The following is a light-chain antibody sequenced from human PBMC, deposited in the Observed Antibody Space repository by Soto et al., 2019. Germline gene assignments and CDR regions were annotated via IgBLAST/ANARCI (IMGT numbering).Light chain of an antibody. V-gene: IGKV1-9*01. J-gene: IGKJ4*01. Sequence: DIQLTQSPSFLSASVGDRVTITCRASQGIRSYLAWYQQKPGKAPKLLIYAASTLQSGVPSRFRGSGSGTEFTLTISSLQPEDFATYYCQQLNSNPLTFGGGTKVEIK. CDR1: QGIRSY. CDR3: QQLNSNPLT. CDR2: AAS.